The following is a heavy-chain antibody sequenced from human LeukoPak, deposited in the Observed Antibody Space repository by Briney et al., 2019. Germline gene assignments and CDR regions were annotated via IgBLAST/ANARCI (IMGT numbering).Heavy chain of an antibody. D-gene: IGHD3-22*01. CDR3: AKNYDSSGYYFFDFDF. Sequence: GGSLRLSCAASGFSFSSSGINWVRQAPGKGLEWVSSTGSTGTDRYYADSVKGRFTISRDNSKNTLYLQVNSLRAEDTAIYYCAKNYDSSGYYFFDFDFWGQGTLVTVSS. CDR2: TGSTGTDR. V-gene: IGHV3-23*01. J-gene: IGHJ4*02. CDR1: GFSFSSSG.